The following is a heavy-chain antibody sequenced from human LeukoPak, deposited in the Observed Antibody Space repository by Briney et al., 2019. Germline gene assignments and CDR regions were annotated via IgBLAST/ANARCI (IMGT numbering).Heavy chain of an antibody. D-gene: IGHD6-19*01. Sequence: PGGSLRLSCAASGFTFTNYAMSWVRQAPGKGLEWVSAISGSGGSTYYADSVKGRFTISRDNSKNTLYLQVNSLRAEDTAVYYCARSLSPAVAGTKAYYYYYYMDVWGKGTMVTISS. CDR1: GFTFTNYA. V-gene: IGHV3-23*01. J-gene: IGHJ6*03. CDR3: ARSLSPAVAGTKAYYYYYYMDV. CDR2: ISGSGGST.